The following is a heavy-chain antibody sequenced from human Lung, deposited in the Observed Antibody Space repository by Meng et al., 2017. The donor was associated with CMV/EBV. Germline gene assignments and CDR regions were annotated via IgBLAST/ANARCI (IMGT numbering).Heavy chain of an antibody. Sequence: SGPTLVKPTQTLTLTCTFSGVSLNTAGETGGWIRQPPGKALEWLALIFWNDEKHYSPSLKTRLTISKDTSRNQVGLKMTNMDPMDTATYYCSHRRWYSNFVLYAMDVWGQGTTVXVSS. CDR1: GVSLNTAGET. D-gene: IGHD4-11*01. J-gene: IGHJ6*02. CDR3: SHRRWYSNFVLYAMDV. CDR2: IFWNDEK. V-gene: IGHV2-5*01.